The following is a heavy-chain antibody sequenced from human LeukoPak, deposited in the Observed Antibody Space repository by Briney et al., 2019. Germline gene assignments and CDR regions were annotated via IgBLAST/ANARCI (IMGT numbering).Heavy chain of an antibody. J-gene: IGHJ6*02. CDR2: ISAYNGNT. V-gene: IGHV1-18*01. CDR3: ARDRRGSSWYYYYYGMDV. CDR1: GYTFTSYG. D-gene: IGHD6-13*01. Sequence: ASVKVSCKASGYTFTSYGISWVRQAPGQGLEWMGWISAYNGNTNYAQKLQGRVTMTTDTSTSTAYMELRSLRSDDTAVYYCARDRRGSSWYYYYYGMDVWGQGTTVTVSS.